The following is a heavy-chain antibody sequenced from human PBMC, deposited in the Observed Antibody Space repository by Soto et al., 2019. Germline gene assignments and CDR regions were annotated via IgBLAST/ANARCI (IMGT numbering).Heavy chain of an antibody. CDR2: IWYDGSNK. Sequence: GGSLRLSCAASGFTFSSYGMHWVRQAPGKGLEWVAVIWYDGSNKYYADSVKGRFTISRDNSKNTLYLQMNSLRAEDTAVYYCARDVDAAGHFDYWGQGTLVTVSS. V-gene: IGHV3-33*01. CDR1: GFTFSSYG. D-gene: IGHD6-13*01. CDR3: ARDVDAAGHFDY. J-gene: IGHJ4*02.